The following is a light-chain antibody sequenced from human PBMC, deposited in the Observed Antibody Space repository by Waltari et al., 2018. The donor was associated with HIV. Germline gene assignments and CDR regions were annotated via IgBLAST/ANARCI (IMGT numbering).Light chain of an antibody. J-gene: IGLJ2*01. V-gene: IGLV2-23*02. CDR2: EVT. CDR3: CSYAASRSVV. CDR1: SSDVGNYNL. Sequence: QSALAQPASVSDSPGQSITISCTGTSSDVGNYNLVSWYQQHPGKVPKLIIYEVTKRPSGVSNRFSGSKSGNTASLTISGLQAEDEADYYCCSYAASRSVVFGGGIKLTVL.